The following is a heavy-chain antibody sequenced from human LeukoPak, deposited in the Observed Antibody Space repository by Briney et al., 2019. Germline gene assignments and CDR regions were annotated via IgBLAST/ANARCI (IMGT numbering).Heavy chain of an antibody. V-gene: IGHV3-23*01. D-gene: IGHD5-18*01. J-gene: IGHJ4*02. CDR2: ISGSGDTT. CDR3: AKVGSYGFKYFDY. CDR1: GFTFRNYA. Sequence: GGSLSLSCAASGFTFRNYAMTWVRQAPGKGLEWVSDISGSGDTTYYADSVKGRFTISRDSSTNTLYLQMNSLRAEDTAVYFCAKVGSYGFKYFDYWGRGTLVTVSS.